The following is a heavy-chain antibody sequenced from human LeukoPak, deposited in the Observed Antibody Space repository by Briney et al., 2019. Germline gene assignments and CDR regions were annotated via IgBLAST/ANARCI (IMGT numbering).Heavy chain of an antibody. CDR2: IIPVYGAA. J-gene: IGHJ3*01. CDR3: ARAGAIFGVPGAFDL. Sequence: ASVKVSCKASGGTFSSSPMYWVRQARGQGPEWMGGIIPVYGAATYSQKFQGRVTITADESTTTAYMELRSLRSGDTGIYYCARAGAIFGVPGAFDLWGQGTFVSVSS. CDR1: GGTFSSSP. V-gene: IGHV1-69*13. D-gene: IGHD3-3*02.